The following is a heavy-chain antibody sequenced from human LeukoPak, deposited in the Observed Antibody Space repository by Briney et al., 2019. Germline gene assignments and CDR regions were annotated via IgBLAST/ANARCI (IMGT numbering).Heavy chain of an antibody. J-gene: IGHJ4*02. CDR1: GFTFSSLG. CDR3: AKGRQYSFDYLIDY. Sequence: GGSLRLSCVASGFTFSSLGMHWVRQAPGKGLEWVAVISSDGSKKNYADSVKGRLTLSRDNSKNTVYLQVDSLRTEDTAVYYCAKGRQYSFDYLIDYWGQGTPVTVSS. D-gene: IGHD3-9*01. V-gene: IGHV3-30*18. CDR2: ISSDGSKK.